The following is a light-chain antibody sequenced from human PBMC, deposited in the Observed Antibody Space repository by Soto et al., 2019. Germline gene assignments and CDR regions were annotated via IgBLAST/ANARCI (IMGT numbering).Light chain of an antibody. Sequence: DIQVTQSPSSLSASLGDRVTITCRANQAIGFYLAWFQQHPGKVPKLLIYAASALQSGVPSRFIGRGSGTDLTLTISSLQPEDIATYYCQKYNSAPLTFGGGTKVQI. V-gene: IGKV1-27*01. CDR3: QKYNSAPLT. CDR2: AAS. CDR1: QAIGFY. J-gene: IGKJ4*01.